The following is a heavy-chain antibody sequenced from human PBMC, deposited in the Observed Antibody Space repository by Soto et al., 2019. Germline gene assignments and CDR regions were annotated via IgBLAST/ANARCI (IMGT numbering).Heavy chain of an antibody. Sequence: GGSLRLSCAASGFTFSSYAISWVRQAPGKGLEWVSVISGSGGSTYYADSVKGRFTISRDNSKNTLYLQMDNLTADDTAIYYCAKSQIGAAHYGDYWGQGTLVTVSS. J-gene: IGHJ4*02. CDR3: AKSQIGAAHYGDY. CDR2: ISGSGGST. V-gene: IGHV3-23*01. CDR1: GFTFSSYA. D-gene: IGHD3-16*01.